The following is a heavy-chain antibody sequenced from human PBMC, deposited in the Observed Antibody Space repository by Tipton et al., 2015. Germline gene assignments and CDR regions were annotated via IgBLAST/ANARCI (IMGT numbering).Heavy chain of an antibody. V-gene: IGHV4-38-2*02. J-gene: IGHJ4*02. CDR2: ISHSGST. CDR3: ARDRAWGFDY. D-gene: IGHD7-27*01. CDR1: AYSISTDYY. Sequence: LRLSCAVSAYSISTDYYWVWIRQPPGKGLEWIGTISHSGSTYYNPSLKSRVTISADTSRNQFSLKLNSVTAADTAVYYCARDRAWGFDYWGQGTLVTVAS.